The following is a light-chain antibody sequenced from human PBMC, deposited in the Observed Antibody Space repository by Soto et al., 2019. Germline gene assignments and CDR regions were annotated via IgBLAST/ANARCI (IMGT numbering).Light chain of an antibody. CDR2: AAS. CDR1: QDVSRY. CDR3: QQDNSFPPT. V-gene: IGKV1-12*01. J-gene: IGKJ2*01. Sequence: DIQMTQSPSTVSASVGDRVTITCRASQDVSRYLGWYQQRPGKAPEILIYAASSLRSGVPSRFSGSGSGTDFTLTISSLQPEDFATYYWQQDNSFPPTFGQGTKLEIK.